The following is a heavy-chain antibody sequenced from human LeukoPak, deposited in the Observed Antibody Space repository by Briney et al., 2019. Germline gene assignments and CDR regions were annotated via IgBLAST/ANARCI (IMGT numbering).Heavy chain of an antibody. Sequence: PSETLSLTCTVSGVSINGSSYCWGWIRQPPGKGLEWVGTIYYSGNTYYNPSLKSRVIISVDTSKNQFSLKLSSVNAADTDLENFAFRPVVVVPAWFDPWGQGTLVTVSS. CDR3: AFRPVVVVPAWFDP. J-gene: IGHJ5*02. D-gene: IGHD2-15*01. V-gene: IGHV4-39*01. CDR1: GVSINGSSYC. CDR2: IYYSGNT.